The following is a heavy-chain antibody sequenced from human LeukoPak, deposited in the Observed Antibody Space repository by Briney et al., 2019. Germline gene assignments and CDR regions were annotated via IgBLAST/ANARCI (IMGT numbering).Heavy chain of an antibody. V-gene: IGHV4-34*01. J-gene: IGHJ5*02. D-gene: IGHD3-10*01. CDR1: GGSFSGYY. CDR2: INHSGST. CDR3: ARGPRVTMVRGLNWFDP. Sequence: TSETLSLTCAVYGGSFSGYYWSWIRQPPGKGLEWIGEINHSGSTNYNPSLKSRVTISVDTSKNQFSLKLSSVTAADTAVYYCARGPRVTMVRGLNWFDPWGQGTLVTVSS.